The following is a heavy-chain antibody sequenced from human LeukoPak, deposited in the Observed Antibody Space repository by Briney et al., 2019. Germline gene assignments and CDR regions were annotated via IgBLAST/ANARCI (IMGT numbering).Heavy chain of an antibody. Sequence: PGGSLRLSCVASGFTFSSYSMNWVRQAPGKGLEWVSYISSSSSTIYYADSVKGRFTISRDNAKNSLYLQMYSLRAEDTAVYYCARAPVQLERHPSSFDYWGQGTLVTVSS. D-gene: IGHD1-1*01. CDR1: GFTFSSYS. CDR2: ISSSSSTI. CDR3: ARAPVQLERHPSSFDY. V-gene: IGHV3-48*01. J-gene: IGHJ4*02.